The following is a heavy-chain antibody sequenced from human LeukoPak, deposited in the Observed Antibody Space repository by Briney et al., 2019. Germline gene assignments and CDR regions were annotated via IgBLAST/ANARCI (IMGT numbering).Heavy chain of an antibody. Sequence: GGSLRLSCAASGFTFSNYAMSWVRQAPGKGLEWVSSISDSGGSTYYADSVKGRFTISRDNSKNTLYLQMNSLRAEDTAVYYCAKEEGVYCSSTSCYAGSGGDYWGQGTLVTVSS. D-gene: IGHD2-2*01. CDR2: ISDSGGST. CDR3: AKEEGVYCSSTSCYAGSGGDY. V-gene: IGHV3-23*01. J-gene: IGHJ4*02. CDR1: GFTFSNYA.